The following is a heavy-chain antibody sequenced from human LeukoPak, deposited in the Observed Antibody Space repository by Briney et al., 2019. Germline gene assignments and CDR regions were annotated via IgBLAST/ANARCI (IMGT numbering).Heavy chain of an antibody. CDR1: GGSFSGYY. D-gene: IGHD3-10*01. J-gene: IGHJ5*02. CDR3: ARGRALITMVRGARTNWFDP. V-gene: IGHV4-34*01. Sequence: KTSETLSLTCAVYGGSFSGYYWSWIRQPPGKGLEWTGEINHSGSTNYNPSLKSRVTISVDTSKNQFSLKLSSVTAADTAVYYCARGRALITMVRGARTNWFDPWGQGTLVTVSS. CDR2: INHSGST.